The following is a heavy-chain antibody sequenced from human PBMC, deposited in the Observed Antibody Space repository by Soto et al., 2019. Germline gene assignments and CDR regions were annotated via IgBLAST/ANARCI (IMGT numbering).Heavy chain of an antibody. J-gene: IGHJ6*02. CDR2: INPNSGGT. CDR1: GYTFTGYY. V-gene: IGHV1-2*04. D-gene: IGHD6-13*01. Sequence: ASVKVSCKASGYTFTGYYMHWVRQAPGQGLEWMGWINPNSGGTNYAQKFQGWVTMTRDTSISTAYMELSRLRSDDTAVFYCARDDVAAAGTRQDYGMDVWGQGTTVTVSS. CDR3: ARDDVAAAGTRQDYGMDV.